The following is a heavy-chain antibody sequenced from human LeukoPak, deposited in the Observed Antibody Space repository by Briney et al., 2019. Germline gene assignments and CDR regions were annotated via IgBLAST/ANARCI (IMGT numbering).Heavy chain of an antibody. J-gene: IGHJ4*02. D-gene: IGHD3-22*01. V-gene: IGHV4-34*01. CDR2: INHSGST. CDR3: ARRRRIAMIVVGHFDY. CDR1: GGSFSGYS. Sequence: SETLSLTWAVFGGSFSGYSWSGIRQPPGKGLEWIGEINHSGSTTYNPSLKSRVTISVDTSKNQFSLKLSSVTAADTAVYYCARRRRIAMIVVGHFDYWGQGTLVTVSS.